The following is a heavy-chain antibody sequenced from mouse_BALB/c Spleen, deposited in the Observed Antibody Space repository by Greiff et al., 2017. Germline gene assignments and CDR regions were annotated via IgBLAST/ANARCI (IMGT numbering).Heavy chain of an antibody. CDR3: ARRGTYYYGSSSYYAMDY. J-gene: IGHJ4*01. Sequence: EVKVVESGGGLVQPGGSRKLSCAASGFTFSSFGMHWVRQAPEKGLEWVAYISSGSSTIYYADTVKGRFTISRDNPKNTLFLQMTSLRSEDTAMYYCARRGTYYYGSSSYYAMDYWGQGTSVTVSS. V-gene: IGHV5-17*02. CDR1: GFTFSSFG. D-gene: IGHD1-1*01. CDR2: ISSGSSTI.